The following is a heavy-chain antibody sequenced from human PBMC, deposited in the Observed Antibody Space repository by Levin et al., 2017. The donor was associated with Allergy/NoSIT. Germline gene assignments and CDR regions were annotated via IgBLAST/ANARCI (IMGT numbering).Heavy chain of an antibody. CDR3: ARALGSLDPFDI. CDR1: GFTLSNYA. Sequence: GGSLRLSCAASGFTLSNYAMSWVRQALGKGLEWVSSISGSGDTTDYADSVKGRFTISRDNSKNTLYVQMNSLRAEDTAVYYCARALGSLDPFDIWGQGTMITVSS. V-gene: IGHV3-23*01. CDR2: ISGSGDTT. D-gene: IGHD7-27*01. J-gene: IGHJ3*02.